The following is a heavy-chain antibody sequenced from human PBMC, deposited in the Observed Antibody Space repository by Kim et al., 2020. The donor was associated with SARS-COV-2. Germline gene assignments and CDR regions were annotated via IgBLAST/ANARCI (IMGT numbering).Heavy chain of an antibody. CDR3: ARVRGDYDYGLGV. Sequence: YYTGAVGGRFTISRDNFKNTVYLQMNRLRVDDTAVYYWARVRGDYDYGLGVWGQGTTVTVSS. V-gene: IGHV3-66*01. D-gene: IGHD3-10*01. J-gene: IGHJ6*02.